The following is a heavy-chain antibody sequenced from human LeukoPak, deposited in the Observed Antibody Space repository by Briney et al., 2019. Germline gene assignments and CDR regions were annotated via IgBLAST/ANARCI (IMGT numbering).Heavy chain of an antibody. Sequence: GASVKVSCKASGYTFTGYYMHWVRQAPGQGLEWMGWINPNSGGTNYAQKFQGRVTMTRDTSISTAYMELSRLRSDDTAVYYCARTEAKAAAGRRVFDYWGQGTLVTVSS. V-gene: IGHV1-2*02. CDR3: ARTEAKAAAGRRVFDY. D-gene: IGHD6-13*01. CDR2: INPNSGGT. J-gene: IGHJ4*02. CDR1: GYTFTGYY.